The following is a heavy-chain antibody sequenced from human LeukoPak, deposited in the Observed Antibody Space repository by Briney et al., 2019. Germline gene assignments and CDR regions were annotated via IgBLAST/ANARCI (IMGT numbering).Heavy chain of an antibody. CDR3: AKDRWGAVASFDY. J-gene: IGHJ4*02. CDR1: GFPFSDFV. CDR2: IRYDGNNK. D-gene: IGHD6-19*01. V-gene: IGHV3-30*02. Sequence: GGSLRLSCAASGFPFSDFVMHWVRQAPGKGLEWVAVIRYDGNNKYYADSVKGRFTISRDNSKNMLYLQMNSLGTEDTAVYYCAKDRWGAVASFDYWGQGALVTVSS.